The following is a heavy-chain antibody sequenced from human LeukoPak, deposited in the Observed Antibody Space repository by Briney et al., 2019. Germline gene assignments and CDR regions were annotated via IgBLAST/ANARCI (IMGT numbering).Heavy chain of an antibody. CDR2: LTRSGDNT. CDR1: GFAFGGFA. V-gene: IGHV3-23*01. Sequence: GGSLRLSCAGSGFAFGGFAMAWVRQAPGKGLEWVAALTRSGDNTYYADSVKGRFTISRDNSKNTLYLQMNSLRAEDTAVYYCAKTTLSFTPFRFDYWGQGTLVTVSS. J-gene: IGHJ4*02. D-gene: IGHD1-1*01. CDR3: AKTTLSFTPFRFDY.